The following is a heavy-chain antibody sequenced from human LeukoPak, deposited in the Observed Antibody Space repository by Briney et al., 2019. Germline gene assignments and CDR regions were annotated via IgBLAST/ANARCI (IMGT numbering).Heavy chain of an antibody. CDR2: ISYDGSKK. Sequence: GGSLRLSCVASGFSFSSYDMNWVRQAPGKGLEWVAVISYDGSKKYYADSVKGRFTISRDNSKNTLFLQMNSLRAEDTAVYYCTRARLAVGSIAYWGQGTLVTISS. D-gene: IGHD6-25*01. V-gene: IGHV3-30-3*01. CDR3: TRARLAVGSIAY. J-gene: IGHJ4*02. CDR1: GFSFSSYD.